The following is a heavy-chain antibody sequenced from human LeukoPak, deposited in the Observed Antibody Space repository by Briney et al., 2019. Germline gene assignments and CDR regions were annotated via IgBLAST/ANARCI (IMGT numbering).Heavy chain of an antibody. CDR1: GFTFSSYS. J-gene: IGHJ4*02. CDR2: ISSSSSYI. Sequence: GGSLRLSCAASGFTFSSYSMNWVRQAPGKGLEWVSSISSSSSYIYYADSVKGRFTISRDNAKNSLYLQTNSLRAEDTAVYYCAREVEVGATFSSGYWGQGTLVTVSS. V-gene: IGHV3-21*01. CDR3: AREVEVGATFSSGY. D-gene: IGHD1-26*01.